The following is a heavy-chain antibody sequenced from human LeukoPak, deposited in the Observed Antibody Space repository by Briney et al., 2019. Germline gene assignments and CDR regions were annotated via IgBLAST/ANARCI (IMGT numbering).Heavy chain of an antibody. CDR1: GGSFSGYY. Sequence: KSSETLSLTCVVSGGSFSGYYWSWIRQPPGKGLEWIGESNHRGSTNYNPSLKSRVTISVDTSKNQFSLKLSSVTAADTAVYYCARGHQKGYYYGMDVWGQGTTVTVSS. D-gene: IGHD2-2*01. CDR3: ARGHQKGYYYGMDV. CDR2: SNHRGST. V-gene: IGHV4-34*01. J-gene: IGHJ6*02.